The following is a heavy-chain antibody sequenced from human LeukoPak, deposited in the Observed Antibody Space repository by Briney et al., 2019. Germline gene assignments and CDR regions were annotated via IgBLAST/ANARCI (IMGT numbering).Heavy chain of an antibody. V-gene: IGHV4-59*01. CDR2: VHDSGST. CDR3: ARYYYDSSGFDY. D-gene: IGHD3-22*01. Sequence: SETLSLTCTVSGDSISSYFWTWIRQSPGKGLEWIGYVHDSGSTNYNPSLESRVTISADTPKNQFSLKLTSVTAADTAVYYCARYYYDSSGFDYWGQGTLVTVSS. J-gene: IGHJ4*02. CDR1: GDSISSYF.